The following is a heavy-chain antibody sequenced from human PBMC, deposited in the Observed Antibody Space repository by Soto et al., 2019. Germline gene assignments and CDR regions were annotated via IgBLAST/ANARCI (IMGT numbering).Heavy chain of an antibody. D-gene: IGHD2-2*03. CDR3: AKYRGDSHGYPFAY. J-gene: IGHJ4*02. CDR2: IGGSGGTT. Sequence: GRLPPGKGLEWVSAIGGSGGTTFYADSVKGRFTISRDNSKNTLYLRMNSLRAEDTAVYYCAKYRGDSHGYPFAYWGQGTLIIGSS. V-gene: IGHV3-23*01.